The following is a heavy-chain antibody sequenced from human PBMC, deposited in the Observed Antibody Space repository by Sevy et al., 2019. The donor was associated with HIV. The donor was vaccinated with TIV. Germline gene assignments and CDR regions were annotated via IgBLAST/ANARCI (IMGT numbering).Heavy chain of an antibody. J-gene: IGHJ4*02. CDR1: GFTFSSYW. Sequence: GGSLRLSCAASGFTFSSYWMHWVRQAPGKGLVWVSRINSDESSTSYAHSVKGRFTIPRDNAKNTLYLQMNSLRAEDTAVYYCARVPLMYYYGSGSYYIGGEYYFDYWGQGTLVTVSS. V-gene: IGHV3-74*01. CDR3: ARVPLMYYYGSGSYYIGGEYYFDY. D-gene: IGHD3-10*01. CDR2: INSDESST.